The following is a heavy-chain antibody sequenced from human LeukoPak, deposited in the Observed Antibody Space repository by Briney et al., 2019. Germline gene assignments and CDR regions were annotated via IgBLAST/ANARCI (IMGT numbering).Heavy chain of an antibody. CDR1: GGSFSGYY. J-gene: IGHJ4*02. CDR3: ARGSGDGPGYYFDY. D-gene: IGHD2-21*01. V-gene: IGHV4-34*01. CDR2: INHSGST. Sequence: KPSETLSLTCAVYGGSFSGYYWSWIRQPPGKGLEWIGEINHSGSTNYNPSLKSRVTISVDTSKNQFSLKLSSVTAADTAVYYCARGSGDGPGYYFDYWGQGTLVTVFS.